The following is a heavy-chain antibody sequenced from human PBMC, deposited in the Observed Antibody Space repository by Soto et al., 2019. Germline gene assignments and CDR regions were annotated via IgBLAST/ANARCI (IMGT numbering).Heavy chain of an antibody. CDR2: IYHSGST. V-gene: IGHV4-30-2*01. Sequence: TLSLTCAVSGGSISSGGYSWSWIRQPPGKGLEWIGYIYHSGSTYYNPSLKSRLTISLDRSKNHFSLKLSSVTAADTAVYYCARHIITDGSGAFDDWGQGALVTVSS. CDR3: ARHIITDGSGAFDD. D-gene: IGHD1-26*01. J-gene: IGHJ4*02. CDR1: GGSISSGGYS.